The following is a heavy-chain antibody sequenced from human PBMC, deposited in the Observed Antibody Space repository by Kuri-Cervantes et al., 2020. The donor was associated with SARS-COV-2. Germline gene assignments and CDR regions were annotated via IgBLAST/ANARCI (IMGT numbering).Heavy chain of an antibody. CDR2: IKQDGSEK. V-gene: IGHV3-7*04. CDR3: ARATVGQAAYYYYYMDV. J-gene: IGHJ6*03. CDR1: GFTFDDYG. D-gene: IGHD4-23*01. Sequence: GESLKISCAAAGFTFDDYGMSWVRQAPGKGLEWVANIKQDGSEKYYVDSVKGRFTISRDNAKNSLYLQMNSLRAEDTAVYYCARATVGQAAYYYYYMDVWGKGTTVTVSS.